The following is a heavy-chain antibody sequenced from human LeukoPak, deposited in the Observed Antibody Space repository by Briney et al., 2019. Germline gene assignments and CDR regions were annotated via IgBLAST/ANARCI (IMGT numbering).Heavy chain of an antibody. D-gene: IGHD3-22*01. CDR2: ISDSGDNK. CDR1: GFNFSTYP. CDR3: AGWYDSNGYA. J-gene: IGHJ5*02. Sequence: GGSLRLSCAASGFNFSTYPMSWVRQAPGKGLDWVSAISDSGDNKQYADSVKGRFTISRDNSKNTLYLQMNNLRVEDTAVYYCAGWYDSNGYAWGQGTLVTVSS. V-gene: IGHV3-23*01.